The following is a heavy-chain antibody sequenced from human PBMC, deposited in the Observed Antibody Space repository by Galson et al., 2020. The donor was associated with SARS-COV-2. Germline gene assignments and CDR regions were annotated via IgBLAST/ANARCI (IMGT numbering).Heavy chain of an antibody. V-gene: IGHV5-51*01. CDR2: IYPGDSDT. CDR1: GYQFRNHW. CDR3: ARGGVGDHGDYYLYLDY. Sequence: GESLKISCKTSGYQFRNHWIGWVRQRPGKGLEWMGVIYPGDSDTKYGPSFHGQVTFSVDRSTTTAYLQWNSLKASDTAIYYCARGGVGDHGDYYLYLDYWGQGSLVTVSS. D-gene: IGHD4-17*01. J-gene: IGHJ4*02.